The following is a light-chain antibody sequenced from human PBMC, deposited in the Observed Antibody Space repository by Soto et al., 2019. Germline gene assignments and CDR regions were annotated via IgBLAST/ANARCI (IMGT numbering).Light chain of an antibody. CDR2: EVS. Sequence: QSALTQPPSASGSPGQSVTISCTGTSSDVGGYNYVSWYQQHPGKAPKPMIYEVSKRPSGVPDRFSGSKSGNTASLTVSGLQAEDEADYYCSSYAGSNNYVFGTGTRSPS. V-gene: IGLV2-8*01. CDR3: SSYAGSNNYV. J-gene: IGLJ1*01. CDR1: SSDVGGYNY.